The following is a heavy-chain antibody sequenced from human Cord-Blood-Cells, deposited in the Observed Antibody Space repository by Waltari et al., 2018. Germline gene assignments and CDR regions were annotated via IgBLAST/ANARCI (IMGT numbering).Heavy chain of an antibody. CDR1: GGSLSGYY. V-gene: IGHV4-34*01. CDR2: INHSGST. J-gene: IGHJ4*02. D-gene: IGHD3-3*01. CDR3: ARRGFWSGYLNY. Sequence: QVQLQQWGAGLLKPSETLSLTCAVYGGSLSGYYWSWIRQPPGKGLEWIGEINHSGSTNYNPSLKSRVTISVDTSKNQFSLKLSSVTAADTAVYYCARRGFWSGYLNYWGQGTLVTVSS.